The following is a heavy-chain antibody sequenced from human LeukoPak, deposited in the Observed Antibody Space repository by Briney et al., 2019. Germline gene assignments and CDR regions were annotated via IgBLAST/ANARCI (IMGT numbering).Heavy chain of an antibody. CDR1: GFTFSSYS. V-gene: IGHV3-48*04. CDR3: ARDSPYYYDSSGYYVNYFDY. D-gene: IGHD3-22*01. CDR2: ISSSSSTI. J-gene: IGHJ4*02. Sequence: GGSLRLSCAASGFTFSSYSMNWVRQAPGKGLEWVSYISSSSSTIYYADSVKGRFTISRDNAKNSLYLQMNSLRAEDTAVYYCARDSPYYYDSSGYYVNYFDYWGQGTLVTVSS.